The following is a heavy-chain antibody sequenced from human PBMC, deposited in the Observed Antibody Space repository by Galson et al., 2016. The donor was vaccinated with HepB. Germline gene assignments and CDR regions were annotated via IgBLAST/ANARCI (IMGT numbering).Heavy chain of an antibody. CDR3: ARVSSTSVFAAAWFDP. Sequence: SLRLSCAASGFTFEDFAMHWVRQTPGRGLEWVSGISWNSGTIVYADSVKGRFTISRDNAKSSLYLQMNSLRPEDTAVYFCARVSSTSVFAAAWFDPRGQGALVTVSS. CDR2: ISWNSGTI. CDR1: GFTFEDFA. V-gene: IGHV3-9*01. D-gene: IGHD6-25*01. J-gene: IGHJ5*02.